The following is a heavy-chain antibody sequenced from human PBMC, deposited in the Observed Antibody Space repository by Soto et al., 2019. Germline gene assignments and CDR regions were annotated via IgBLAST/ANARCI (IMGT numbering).Heavy chain of an antibody. CDR1: GFAFGDYS. D-gene: IGHD2-2*01. J-gene: IGHJ3*01. CDR2: ISHSGTYI. Sequence: AQLVESGGSLVKPGGSLRLSCAASGFAFGDYSMNWVRQAPGRGLEWVASISHSGTYIFYADSVKGRFAISRDNAEGSLFLQMSSLRVEDTAIYYCASPRDYCVSTSNCFIAFDLWGQGTRVTVSS. CDR3: ASPRDYCVSTSNCFIAFDL. V-gene: IGHV3-21*01.